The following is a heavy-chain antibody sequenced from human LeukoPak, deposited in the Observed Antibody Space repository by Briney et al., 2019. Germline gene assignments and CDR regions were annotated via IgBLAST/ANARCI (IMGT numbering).Heavy chain of an antibody. V-gene: IGHV4-34*01. CDR2: INHSGST. J-gene: IGHJ6*03. CDR1: GGSFSGYY. Sequence: SETLSLTCAVYGGSFSGYYWSWIRQPPGKGLEWIGEINHSGSTNYNPSLKSRVTISVDTSKNQFSLRLSSVTAADTAFYYCASQGHHGKIVGTTLSYFYMDVWGKGTTVTVSS. CDR3: ASQGHHGKIVGTTLSYFYMDV. D-gene: IGHD1-26*01.